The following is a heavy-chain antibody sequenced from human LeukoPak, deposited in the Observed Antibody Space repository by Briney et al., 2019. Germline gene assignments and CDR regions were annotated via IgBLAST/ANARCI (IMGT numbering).Heavy chain of an antibody. CDR3: ARGARITIFGVVVPNFDY. D-gene: IGHD3-3*01. J-gene: IGHJ4*02. V-gene: IGHV1-8*01. CDR1: GYTFTSYD. Sequence: ASVKVSCKASGYTFTSYDINWVRQATGQGLEWMGWMNPNSGNTGYAQKFQGRVTMTRNTSISTAYMELSSLRPEDTAVYYCARGARITIFGVVVPNFDYWGQGTLVTVSS. CDR2: MNPNSGNT.